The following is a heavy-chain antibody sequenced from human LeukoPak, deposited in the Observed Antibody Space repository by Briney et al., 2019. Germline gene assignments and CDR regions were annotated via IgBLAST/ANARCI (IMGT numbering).Heavy chain of an antibody. V-gene: IGHV3-30*03. CDR1: GFTFSSYS. J-gene: IGHJ4*02. Sequence: QPGGSLRLSCAASGFTFSSYSMNWVRQAPGKGLEWVAVTSSDLNVKLYADSVKGRFTISRDSSRSTLHLQMNSLRPEDTAIYYCAREGYYGSGSPPSLYFDYWGQGTLVTVSS. CDR3: AREGYYGSGSPPSLYFDY. D-gene: IGHD3-10*01. CDR2: TSSDLNVK.